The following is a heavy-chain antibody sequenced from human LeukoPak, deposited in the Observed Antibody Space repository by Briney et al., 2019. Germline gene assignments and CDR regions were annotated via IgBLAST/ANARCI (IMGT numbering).Heavy chain of an antibody. V-gene: IGHV3-72*01. Sequence: GGSLRLSCAASGFTFSDYFMDWVRQAPGKGLEWVGRIRKKSNSYSTEYAASVKGRFTFSRDDSKNSLYLQMNSLETEDTAVYYCARFSAITGATDALDFWGQGTMVTVSS. CDR3: ARFSAITGATDALDF. CDR2: IRKKSNSYST. CDR1: GFTFSDYF. D-gene: IGHD1-20*01. J-gene: IGHJ3*01.